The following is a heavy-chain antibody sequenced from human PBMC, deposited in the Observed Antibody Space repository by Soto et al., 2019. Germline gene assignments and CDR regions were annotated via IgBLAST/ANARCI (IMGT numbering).Heavy chain of an antibody. CDR1: GFTVSSNY. V-gene: IGHV3-66*01. CDR2: IYSGGST. CDR3: ARVEIAAAGTPLFDY. Sequence: EVQLVESGGGLVQPGGSLRFSCAASGFTVSSNYMSWVRQAPGKGLEWVSVIYSGGSTYSADSVNGRFSLSRDNSMNTVYLQMNGPGAEDTAVYCCARVEIAAAGTPLFDYWGQGTLVTVSS. D-gene: IGHD6-13*01. J-gene: IGHJ4*02.